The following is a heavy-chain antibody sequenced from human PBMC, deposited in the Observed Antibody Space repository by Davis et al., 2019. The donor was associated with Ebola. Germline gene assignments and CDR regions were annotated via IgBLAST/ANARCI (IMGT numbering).Heavy chain of an antibody. V-gene: IGHV3-72*01. CDR3: ARGSVGTAFRAFDI. J-gene: IGHJ3*02. D-gene: IGHD5-18*01. CDR1: GFTFSDHY. Sequence: PGGSLRLSCAASGFTFSDHYMDWVRQAQGQGLEWVARIRNKGNSYTTEYAASVKGRFTISRDDSENSHYLQMNSLKTEDTAVYYCARGSVGTAFRAFDIWGQGTMVTVSS. CDR2: IRNKGNSYTT.